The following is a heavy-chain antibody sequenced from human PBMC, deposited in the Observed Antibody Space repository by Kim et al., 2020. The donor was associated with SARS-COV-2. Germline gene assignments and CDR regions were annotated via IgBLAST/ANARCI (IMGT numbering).Heavy chain of an antibody. CDR2: ISYDGSNK. J-gene: IGHJ4*02. Sequence: GGSLRLSCAASGFTFSSYGMHWVRQAPGKGLEWVAVISYDGSNKYYADSVKGRFTISRDNSKNTLYLQMNSLRAEDTAVYYCAPELVWFGELLSTAFDYWGQGTLVTVSS. V-gene: IGHV3-33*05. CDR3: APELVWFGELLSTAFDY. CDR1: GFTFSSYG. D-gene: IGHD3-10*01.